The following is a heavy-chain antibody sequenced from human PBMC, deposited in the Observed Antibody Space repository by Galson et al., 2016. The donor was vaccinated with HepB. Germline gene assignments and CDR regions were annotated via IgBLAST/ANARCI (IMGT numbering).Heavy chain of an antibody. CDR1: GGTFDTSA. CDR2: IIPVFVTP. CDR3: ASGRQRSEVGGNYYYGMDV. D-gene: IGHD1-26*01. Sequence: SVKVSCKASGGTFDTSAISWVRQAPGQGPEWMGGIIPVFVTPDYAQKFQGRVTIIADKSTSTAYLELSRLTFEDTALHYCASGRQRSEVGGNYYYGMDVWGQGTTVTVSS. J-gene: IGHJ6*02. V-gene: IGHV1-69*06.